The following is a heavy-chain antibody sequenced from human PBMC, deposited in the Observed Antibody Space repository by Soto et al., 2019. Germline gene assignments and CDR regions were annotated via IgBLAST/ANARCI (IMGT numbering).Heavy chain of an antibody. V-gene: IGHV3-30*18. CDR2: ISYDGSNK. Sequence: GGSLRLSCAASGFTFSSYGMHWVRQAPGKGLEWVAVISYDGSNKYYADSVKGRFTISRDNSKNTLYLQMNSLRAEDTAVYYCAKGWPHFDYWGQGTLVTVSS. CDR3: AKGWPHFDY. J-gene: IGHJ4*02. CDR1: GFTFSSYG.